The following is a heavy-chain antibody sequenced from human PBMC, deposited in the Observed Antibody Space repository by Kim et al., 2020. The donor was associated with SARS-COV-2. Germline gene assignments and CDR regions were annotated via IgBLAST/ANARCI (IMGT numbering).Heavy chain of an antibody. CDR1: GFTLGNYW. Sequence: GGSLRLSCEASGFTLGNYWMSWVRQAPGKGSQWVANIKFDGSEQNYVASVRGRFTVSRDNAKNSMYLQMNSLRAEDTAIYYCARDTAVGSGWSDSWGQGT. CDR3: ARDTAVGSGWSDS. J-gene: IGHJ5*01. V-gene: IGHV3-7*01. CDR2: IKFDGSEQ. D-gene: IGHD6-19*01.